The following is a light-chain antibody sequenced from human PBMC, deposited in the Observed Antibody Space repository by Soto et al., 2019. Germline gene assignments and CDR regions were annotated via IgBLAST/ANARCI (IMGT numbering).Light chain of an antibody. CDR3: SSYAGTFYV. J-gene: IGLJ1*01. V-gene: IGLV2-8*01. CDR1: SSDVGGYNY. Sequence: QSALTQPPSASGSPGQSVTISCTGTSSDVGGYNYVSWYQQHPGKAPKLMIYEVSKRPSGVPDRFYGSKSGNTASLTVSGLQAEDEADYYCSSYAGTFYVFGTGTKLTVL. CDR2: EVS.